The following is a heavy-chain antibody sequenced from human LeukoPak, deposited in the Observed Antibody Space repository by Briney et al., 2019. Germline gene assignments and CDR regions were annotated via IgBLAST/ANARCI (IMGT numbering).Heavy chain of an antibody. Sequence: SETLSLTCTVSGGSISSYYWSWIRQPPGKGLEWIGYIYYSGSTNYNPSLKSRVTISVDTSKNQFSLKLSSVTAADTAVYYCARLVATLGKYYYYYYMDVWGKGTTVTVSS. CDR1: GGSISSYY. D-gene: IGHD5-12*01. V-gene: IGHV4-59*01. CDR2: IYYSGST. CDR3: ARLVATLGKYYYYYYMDV. J-gene: IGHJ6*03.